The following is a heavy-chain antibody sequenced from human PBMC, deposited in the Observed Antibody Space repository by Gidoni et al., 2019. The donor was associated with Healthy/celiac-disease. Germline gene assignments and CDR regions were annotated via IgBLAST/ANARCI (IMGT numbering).Heavy chain of an antibody. CDR1: GFTFDDYA. D-gene: IGHD6-19*01. J-gene: IGHJ4*02. Sequence: EVQLVESGGGLVQSGRSLRLSCSASGFTFDDYAMHWVRQAPGKGLGWVSGITWNSGRTKYADSVKGRFSISRDNAKNSLYLQMNSLRAEDTAFYYCAKGDEVAGQGYYFDFWGQGTLVTVSS. V-gene: IGHV3-9*01. CDR3: AKGDEVAGQGYYFDF. CDR2: ITWNSGRT.